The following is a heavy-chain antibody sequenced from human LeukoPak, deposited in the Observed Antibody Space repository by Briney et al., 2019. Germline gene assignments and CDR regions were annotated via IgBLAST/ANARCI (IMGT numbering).Heavy chain of an antibody. V-gene: IGHV3-20*04. D-gene: IGHD1-14*01. CDR1: GFTFDDYG. CDR3: AKESAYTSPRNYYFET. J-gene: IGHJ4*02. CDR2: INWNGGST. Sequence: GGSLRLSCAASGFTFDDYGMSWVRQAPGKGLEWVSGINWNGGSTGYADSVKGRFTISRDNAKNTLNLQMNSLRAEDTAVYYCAKESAYTSPRNYYFETWGQGTLVTVSS.